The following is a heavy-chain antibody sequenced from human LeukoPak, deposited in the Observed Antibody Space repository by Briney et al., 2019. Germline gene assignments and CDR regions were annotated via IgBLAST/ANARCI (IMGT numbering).Heavy chain of an antibody. CDR3: ARSNWGSGPPFDY. CDR1: GGSISSGSYY. CDR2: IYTSGST. V-gene: IGHV4-61*02. Sequence: SETLSLTCTVSGGSISSGSYYWSWIRQPAGKGLEWIGRIYTSGSTNYNPSLKSRVTISVDTSKNQFSLKLNSVTAADTAVYYCARSNWGSGPPFDYWGQGTLVTVSS. J-gene: IGHJ4*02. D-gene: IGHD7-27*01.